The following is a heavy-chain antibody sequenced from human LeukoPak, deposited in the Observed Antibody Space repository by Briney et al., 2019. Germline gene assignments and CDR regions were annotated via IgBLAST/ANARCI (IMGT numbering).Heavy chain of an antibody. J-gene: IGHJ6*02. D-gene: IGHD3-10*01. CDR3: ARALSMVRGVHYYYYYGMDV. V-gene: IGHV3-74*01. Sequence: GGSLRLSCAASGFTFSSYWMHWVRQAPGKGLVCVSRINSDGSSTSYADSVKGRFTISRDNAKNTLYLQMNSLRAEDTAVYYCARALSMVRGVHYYYYYGMDVWGQGTTVTVSS. CDR2: INSDGSST. CDR1: GFTFSSYW.